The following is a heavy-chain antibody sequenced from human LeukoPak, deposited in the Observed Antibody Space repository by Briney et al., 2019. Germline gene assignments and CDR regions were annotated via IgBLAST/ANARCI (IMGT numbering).Heavy chain of an antibody. Sequence: GGSLRLSCAASGFTFSSYGMHWVRQAPGKGLEWVAFIRYDGSNKYYADSVKGRFTISRDNSKNTLYLQMNSLRAEDTAVYYCAKNSGYSSGWYFDYYYYYYMDVWGKGTTVTVSS. D-gene: IGHD6-19*01. CDR1: GFTFSSYG. J-gene: IGHJ6*03. CDR2: IRYDGSNK. V-gene: IGHV3-30*02. CDR3: AKNSGYSSGWYFDYYYYYYMDV.